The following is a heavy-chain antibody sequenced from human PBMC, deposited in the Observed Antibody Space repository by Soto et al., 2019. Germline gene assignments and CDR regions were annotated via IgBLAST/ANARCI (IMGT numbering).Heavy chain of an antibody. CDR2: IDYSGGT. D-gene: IGHD5-12*01. Sequence: QLQLQESGPGLVKPSETLSLTCTVSGGSISSSSYFWGWIRQPPGKGLEWIGSIDYSGGTYYNPSLKSRVTISVNTSKNQFSLRLSSVTATDTAVYYCASLSGDIPYVEYFQHWGLGTLVTVSS. J-gene: IGHJ1*01. CDR1: GGSISSSSYF. CDR3: ASLSGDIPYVEYFQH. V-gene: IGHV4-39*01.